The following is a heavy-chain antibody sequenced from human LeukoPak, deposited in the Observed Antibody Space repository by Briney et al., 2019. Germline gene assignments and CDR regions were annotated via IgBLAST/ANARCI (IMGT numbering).Heavy chain of an antibody. J-gene: IGHJ4*02. CDR1: GFTFSSYS. Sequence: GRSLTLSCPASGFTFSSYSMNWVRQAPGKGLEWVSSISSSSSYIYYADSVKGRFTISRDNAKNSLYLQMNSLRAEDTAVYYCARDGKPSKYYFDYWGQGTLVTVSS. CDR3: ARDGKPSKYYFDY. V-gene: IGHV3-21*01. CDR2: ISSSSSYI. D-gene: IGHD1-26*01.